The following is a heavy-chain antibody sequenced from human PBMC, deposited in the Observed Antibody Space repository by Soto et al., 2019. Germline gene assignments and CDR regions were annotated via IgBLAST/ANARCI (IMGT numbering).Heavy chain of an antibody. D-gene: IGHD6-13*01. CDR1: GFTFSSYG. V-gene: IGHV3-30*18. J-gene: IGHJ4*02. Sequence: GGSLRLSCAASGFTFSSYGMHWVRQAPGKGLEWVAVISYDGSNKYYADSVKGRFTISRDNSKNSLYLQMNSLRAEDTAVYYCAKDSGPGYSSSWSPFDYWGQGTLVTVSS. CDR3: AKDSGPGYSSSWSPFDY. CDR2: ISYDGSNK.